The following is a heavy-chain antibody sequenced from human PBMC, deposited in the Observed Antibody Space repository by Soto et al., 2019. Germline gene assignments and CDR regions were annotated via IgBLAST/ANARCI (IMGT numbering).Heavy chain of an antibody. CDR3: ARGREQPPVGLYFAS. J-gene: IGHJ4*02. V-gene: IGHV3-23*01. CDR2: ISGSDGRT. D-gene: IGHD6-13*01. CDR1: GFTFSSYA. Sequence: QPGWSLRLSCAASGFTFSSYAMSWVRQAPGKGLEWVSTISGSDGRTYSTDSVKGRFTISRDNSRNTAYLQMNSLRVEDTAVYHCARGREQPPVGLYFASSGGGTRVTVSS.